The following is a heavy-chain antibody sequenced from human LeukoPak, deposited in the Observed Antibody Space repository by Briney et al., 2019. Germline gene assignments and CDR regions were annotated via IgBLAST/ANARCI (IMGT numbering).Heavy chain of an antibody. D-gene: IGHD2-15*01. CDR1: GFTFSSYG. CDR2: ISYDGSNK. J-gene: IGHJ4*02. V-gene: IGHV3-30*18. CDR3: AKAAYIVVVVAPLDY. Sequence: GGSLRLSCAASGFTFSSYGMHWVRQAPGKGLEWVAVISYDGSNKYYADSVRGRFTISRDNSKNTLYLQMNSLRAEDTAVYYCAKAAYIVVVVAPLDYWGQGTLVTVSS.